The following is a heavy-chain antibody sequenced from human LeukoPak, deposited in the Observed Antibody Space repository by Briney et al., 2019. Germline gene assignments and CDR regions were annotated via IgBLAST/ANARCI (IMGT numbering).Heavy chain of an antibody. CDR1: GYSFASYW. CDR3: ARAPTWELPEGFDY. D-gene: IGHD1-26*01. J-gene: IGHJ4*02. CDR2: IYPGDSDT. V-gene: IGHV5-51*01. Sequence: GESLKISCEASGYSFASYWIGWVRQMPGRGLEWMGIIYPGDSDTRYSPSFQGQVTISADKSINTAYLQWSSLKASDTAMYYCARAPTWELPEGFDYWGQGTLVTVSS.